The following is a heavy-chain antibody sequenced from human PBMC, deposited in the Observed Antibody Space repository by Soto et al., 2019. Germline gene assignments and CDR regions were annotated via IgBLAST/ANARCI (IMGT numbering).Heavy chain of an antibody. CDR1: GFTFDDYA. V-gene: IGHV3-9*01. J-gene: IGHJ6*02. Sequence: GGSLRLSCAASGFTFDDYAMHWVRQAPGKGLEWVSGISWNSGNIGYADSVKGRFTISRDNAKNSLYLQMNSLRAEDTALYYCAKDITGHYYYGMDVWGQGTTVTVSS. D-gene: IGHD1-1*01. CDR2: ISWNSGNI. CDR3: AKDITGHYYYGMDV.